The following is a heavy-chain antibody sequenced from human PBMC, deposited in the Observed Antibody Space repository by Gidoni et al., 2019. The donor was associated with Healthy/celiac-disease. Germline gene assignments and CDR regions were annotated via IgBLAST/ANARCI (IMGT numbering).Heavy chain of an antibody. CDR2: ISAYNGKK. Sequence: QVQLVQSGAEVKKPGASVQVSCKASGYTFTSHGISWVLQAPGQGLEWMGWISAYNGKKNYAQKLQGRVTMTTDTSTSTAYMELRSLRSDDTAVYYCARENYGSGSYYNVEVRPKDTFFRCWFDPWGQGTLVTVSS. V-gene: IGHV1-18*01. J-gene: IGHJ5*02. CDR3: ARENYGSGSYYNVEVRPKDTFFRCWFDP. CDR1: GYTFTSHG. D-gene: IGHD3-10*01.